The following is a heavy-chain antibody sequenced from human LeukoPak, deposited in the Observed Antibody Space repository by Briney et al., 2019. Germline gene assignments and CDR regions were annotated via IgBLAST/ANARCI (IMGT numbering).Heavy chain of an antibody. Sequence: SETLSLTCTVSGGSISSYYWSWIRQPAGKGLEWIGRIYTSGSTNYNPSLKSRVTMSVDTSKNQFSLKLSCVTAADTAVYYCARDKFPEWDYYDSSGYHDAFDIWGQGTMVTVSS. V-gene: IGHV4-4*07. CDR3: ARDKFPEWDYYDSSGYHDAFDI. J-gene: IGHJ3*02. CDR2: IYTSGST. D-gene: IGHD3-22*01. CDR1: GGSISSYY.